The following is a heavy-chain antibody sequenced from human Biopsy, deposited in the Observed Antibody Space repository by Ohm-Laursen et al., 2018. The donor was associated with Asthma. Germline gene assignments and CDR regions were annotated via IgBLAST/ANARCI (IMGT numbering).Heavy chain of an antibody. V-gene: IGHV4-59*01. CDR2: IHYSGST. CDR3: AGFCSGGNCPDH. J-gene: IGHJ4*02. D-gene: IGHD2-15*01. CDR1: GVSIRSYY. Sequence: PGTLSLTCTVSGVSIRSYYWTWIRQPPGKGLEWIGNIHYSGSTYSNPSLKSRVTISVDTSKKQISLRLSSVIAADTAVCYCAGFCSGGNCPDHWGQGTLVTVSS.